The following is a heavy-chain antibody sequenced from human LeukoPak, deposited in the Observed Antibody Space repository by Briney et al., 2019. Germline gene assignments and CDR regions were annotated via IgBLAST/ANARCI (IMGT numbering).Heavy chain of an antibody. Sequence: GGSLRLSCAASGFQFDDYSMHWVRQVPGKGLEWVSLITWDGGSTFYADSVKGRFTISRDNSKNSLYLQMNSLTTEDTALYYCAKERERVIDYWGQGTLVTVSS. CDR1: GFQFDDYS. V-gene: IGHV3-43*01. J-gene: IGHJ4*02. CDR3: AKERERVIDY. CDR2: ITWDGGST. D-gene: IGHD1-26*01.